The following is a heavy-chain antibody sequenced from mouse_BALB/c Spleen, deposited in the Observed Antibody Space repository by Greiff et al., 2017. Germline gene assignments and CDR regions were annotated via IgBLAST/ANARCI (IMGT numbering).Heavy chain of an antibody. CDR2: ISSGGGST. CDR3: ARLRATVSTSCAY. D-gene: IGHD1-1*01. CDR1: GFAFSSYD. J-gene: IGHJ3*01. V-gene: IGHV5-12-1*01. Sequence: EVQRVESGGGLVKPGESLKLSCAASGFAFSSYDMSWVRQPPEKRLEWVAYISSGGGSTYYPDTVKGRFTISRDNAKNTLYLQMSSLKSEDTAMYYCARLRATVSTSCAYWGQGTLVTVSA.